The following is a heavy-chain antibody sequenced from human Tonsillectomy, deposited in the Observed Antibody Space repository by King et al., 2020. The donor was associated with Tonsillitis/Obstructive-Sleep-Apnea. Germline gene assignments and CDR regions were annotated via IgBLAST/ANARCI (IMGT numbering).Heavy chain of an antibody. CDR1: GFTFSSYG. V-gene: IGHV3-33*01. Sequence: VQLVESGGGVVQPGRSLRLSCAASGFTFSSYGMHWVRQAPGKGLEWVAVIWYDGSNKYYADSVKGRFTISRDNSKNTLYLQMNRLRAEDTAVYYCARDLRPSRFLEWLSNWGEGTLVTVSS. CDR3: ARDLRPSRFLEWLSN. D-gene: IGHD3-3*01. CDR2: IWYDGSNK. J-gene: IGHJ4*02.